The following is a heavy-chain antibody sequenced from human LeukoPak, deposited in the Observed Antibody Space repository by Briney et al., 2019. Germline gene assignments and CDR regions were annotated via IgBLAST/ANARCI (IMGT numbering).Heavy chain of an antibody. V-gene: IGHV4-34*01. D-gene: IGHD2-15*01. CDR2: INHSGST. CDR1: GGSFSGYY. J-gene: IGHJ4*02. Sequence: SETLSLTCAVYGGSFSGYYWSWIRQPPGKGLEWIGEINHSGSTNYNPSLKSRVIISVDTSKNQFSLKLSSVTAADTAVYYCATVGYCSGGSCSYFDYWGQGTLVTVSS. CDR3: ATVGYCSGGSCSYFDY.